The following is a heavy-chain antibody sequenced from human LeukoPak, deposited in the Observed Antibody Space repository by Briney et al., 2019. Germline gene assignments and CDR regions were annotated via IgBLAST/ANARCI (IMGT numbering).Heavy chain of an antibody. Sequence: SQTHSLTCAISGDSVSNNNAAWNWIRQSPSRGLEWLGRTYYRSKWYNDYAVSVKSRITINPDTSKNQFSLQLNSVTPEDTAVYYCSRCPGREWELSTYYFDYWGQGTLVTVSS. V-gene: IGHV6-1*01. J-gene: IGHJ4*02. CDR2: TYYRSKWYN. CDR1: GDSVSNNNAA. D-gene: IGHD1-26*01. CDR3: SRCPGREWELSTYYFDY.